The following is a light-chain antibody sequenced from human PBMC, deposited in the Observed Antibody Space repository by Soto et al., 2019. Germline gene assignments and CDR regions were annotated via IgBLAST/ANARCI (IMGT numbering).Light chain of an antibody. J-gene: IGKJ1*01. CDR3: QQYNSYSLTWT. CDR1: RSITSW. CDR2: DAS. V-gene: IGKV1-5*01. Sequence: DIQMTQSPSTLSASVGDRVTITCRASRSITSWLAWYQQKPGKAPKLLIYDASSLESGVPSRFSGSGSGTEFTLTISSLQPDDFATYYCQQYNSYSLTWTFGQGTMVEIK.